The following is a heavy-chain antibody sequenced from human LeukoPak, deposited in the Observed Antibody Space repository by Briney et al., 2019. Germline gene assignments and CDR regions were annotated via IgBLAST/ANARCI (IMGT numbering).Heavy chain of an antibody. J-gene: IGHJ6*02. CDR2: ISYDGSNK. CDR3: ASHREYYDFWSGYTRQKPDYYYYGMDV. D-gene: IGHD3-3*01. CDR1: GFTFSSYA. Sequence: PGRSLRLSCAASGFTFSSYAMHWVRQAPGKGLEWVAVISYDGSNKYYADSVKGRFTISRDNSKNTLYLQMNSLRAEDTAVYYCASHREYYDFWSGYTRQKPDYYYYGMDVWGQGTTVTVSS. V-gene: IGHV3-30-3*01.